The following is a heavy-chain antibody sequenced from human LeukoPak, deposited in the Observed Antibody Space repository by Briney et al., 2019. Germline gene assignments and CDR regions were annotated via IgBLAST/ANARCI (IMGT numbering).Heavy chain of an antibody. CDR3: ATDKVIPRAFDI. J-gene: IGHJ3*02. CDR1: GGTFSSYA. CDR2: IIPIFGTA. Sequence: SVKVSCKASGGTFSSYAISWVRQAPGQGLEWMGGIIPIFGTANYAQKFQGRVTITADESTSTAYMELSSLRSEDTAVYYCATDKVIPRAFDIWGQGTMVTVSS. D-gene: IGHD2-21*01. V-gene: IGHV1-69*13.